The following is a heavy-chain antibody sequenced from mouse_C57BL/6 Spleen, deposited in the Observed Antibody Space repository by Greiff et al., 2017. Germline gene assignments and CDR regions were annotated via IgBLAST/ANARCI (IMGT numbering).Heavy chain of an antibody. CDR3: ARQKPTIVTTDAMDY. J-gene: IGHJ4*01. V-gene: IGHV5-2*01. D-gene: IGHD2-5*01. CDR1: EYEFPSHD. CDR2: INSDGGST. Sequence: EVQGVESGGGLVQPGESLKLSCESNEYEFPSHDMSWVRKTPEKRLELVAAINSDGGSTYYPDTMERRFIISRDNTNKTLYLQKSSLRSEDTALYYCARQKPTIVTTDAMDYWGQGTSVTVSS.